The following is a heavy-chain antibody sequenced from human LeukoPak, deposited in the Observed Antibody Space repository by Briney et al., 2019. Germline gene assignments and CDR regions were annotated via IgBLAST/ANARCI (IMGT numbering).Heavy chain of an antibody. D-gene: IGHD6-13*01. J-gene: IGHJ6*03. V-gene: IGHV4-34*01. CDR1: GGSFSGYY. Sequence: SETLSLTCAVYGGSFSGYYWSWIRQPPGKGLEWLGEINHSGSTNYNPSLKSRVTISVDTPKNQFSLKLSSVPAADTAVYYCARGLSSSRRTYYYYYMDVWGKGTTVTVSS. CDR2: INHSGST. CDR3: ARGLSSSRRTYYYYYMDV.